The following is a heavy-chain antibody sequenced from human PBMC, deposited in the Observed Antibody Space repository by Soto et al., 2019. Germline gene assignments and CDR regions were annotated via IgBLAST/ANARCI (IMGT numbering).Heavy chain of an antibody. D-gene: IGHD1-26*01. V-gene: IGHV4-34*01. Sequence: SETLSLTCAVYGGSFSCYYWSWIRQPPGKGLEWIGEINHSGSTNYNPSLKSRVTISVDTSKNQFSLKLSSVTAADTAVYYCARGERIVGATYGAWFDPWGQGTLVTVSS. J-gene: IGHJ5*02. CDR1: GGSFSCYY. CDR2: INHSGST. CDR3: ARGERIVGATYGAWFDP.